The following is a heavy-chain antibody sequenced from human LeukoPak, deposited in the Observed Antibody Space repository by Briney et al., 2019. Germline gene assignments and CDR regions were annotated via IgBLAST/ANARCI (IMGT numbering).Heavy chain of an antibody. D-gene: IGHD6-13*01. CDR1: GGSFSGYY. V-gene: IGHV4-34*01. CDR3: ARGLDEGIAAAGTFWEYYYYGMDV. CDR2: INHSGST. J-gene: IGHJ6*02. Sequence: PTETLSLTCAVYGGSFSGYYWSWIRQPPGKGLEWIGEINHSGSTNYNPSLKSRVTIPVDTSKNQFSLKLSSVTAADTAVYYCARGLDEGIAAAGTFWEYYYYGMDVWGQGTTVTVSS.